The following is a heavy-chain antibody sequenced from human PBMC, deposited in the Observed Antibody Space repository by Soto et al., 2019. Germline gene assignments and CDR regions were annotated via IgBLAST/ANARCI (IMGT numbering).Heavy chain of an antibody. V-gene: IGHV3-21*01. CDR2: ISSSSSYI. CDR1: GFTFSSYS. J-gene: IGHJ3*02. CDR3: ARDKYNWNYEAPDAFDI. D-gene: IGHD1-7*01. Sequence: GSLRLSCAASGFTFSSYSMNWVRQAPGKGLEWVSSISSSSSYIYYADSVKGRFTISRDNAKNSLYLQMNSLRAEDTAVYYCARDKYNWNYEAPDAFDIWGQGTMVTVSS.